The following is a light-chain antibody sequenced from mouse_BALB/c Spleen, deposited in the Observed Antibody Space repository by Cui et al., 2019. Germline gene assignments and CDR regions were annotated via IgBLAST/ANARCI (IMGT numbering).Light chain of an antibody. V-gene: IGKV16-104*01. CDR2: SGS. CDR3: QQHNENPLT. Sequence: DGQITQAPSYLAASSGAPITIYCRASKSIRKYLPWYQEKPGKTNKLLIYSGSTLQSGIPSRFSGSGSGTDFTLTISSLEPEDFAMYYCQQHNENPLTFGAGTKLELK. CDR1: KSIRKY. J-gene: IGKJ5*01.